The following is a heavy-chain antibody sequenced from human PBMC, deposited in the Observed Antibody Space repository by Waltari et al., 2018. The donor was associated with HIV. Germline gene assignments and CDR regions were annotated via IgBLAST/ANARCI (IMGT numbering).Heavy chain of an antibody. D-gene: IGHD3-22*01. V-gene: IGHV1-69*12. CDR2: IIPIYGTA. CDR3: ARDEGVNFFDSSGYYYAY. CDR1: GGTFSTYA. J-gene: IGHJ4*02. Sequence: QVQLVQSGAEVKKPGSSVKVSCKASGGTFSTYAISWVRQAPGQGLEWMGGIIPIYGTANHAQKFQGRVTITADDSTNTAYMEMSSLRSEDTAVYYCARDEGVNFFDSSGYYYAYWGQGTLITVSS.